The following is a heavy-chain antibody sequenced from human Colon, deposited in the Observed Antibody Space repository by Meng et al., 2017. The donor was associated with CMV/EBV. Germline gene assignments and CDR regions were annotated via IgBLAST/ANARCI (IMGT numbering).Heavy chain of an antibody. J-gene: IGHJ4*02. D-gene: IGHD3-16*01. CDR3: ARDLGGGDYFDY. CDR1: GLSVSSNY. Sequence: EGQLEWPGGGLTQPGGSMGPSVAASGLSVSSNYMSWVRQAPGKGLEWVSVIYVDGSTYYAESVRGRFTISRDSSTNTVHLHLNSLRDDDSAVYYCARDLGGGDYFDYWGQGTLVTVSS. V-gene: IGHV3-53*01. CDR2: IYVDGST.